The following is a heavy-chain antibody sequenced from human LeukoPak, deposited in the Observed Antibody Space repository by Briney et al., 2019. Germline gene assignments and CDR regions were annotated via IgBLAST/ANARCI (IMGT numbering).Heavy chain of an antibody. J-gene: IGHJ4*02. CDR2: LYGGDST. CDR1: GFIVSSTS. V-gene: IGHV3-53*01. D-gene: IGHD1-26*01. Sequence: GGSLRLSCAASGFIVSSTSVSWVRQAPGKGLEWVSLLYGGDSTYYADSVKGRFTISRDNSKNTLYLQMNSLRAEDTAVYYCARGGSYASFGFDYWGQGTLVTVSS. CDR3: ARGGSYASFGFDY.